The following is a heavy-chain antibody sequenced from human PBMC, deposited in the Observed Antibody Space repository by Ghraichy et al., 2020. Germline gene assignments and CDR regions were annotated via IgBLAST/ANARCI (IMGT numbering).Heavy chain of an antibody. CDR3: TTGRLRSLEREPNFSRTYWYYPMDV. CDR2: FDPVDGET. Sequence: ASVKVSCKVSGYSLSELSINWVRQVPGEGLEWMRGFDPVDGETIYAQKFQGRVTMTEDTSTGIAYMEVSSLRSEDTAIYYCTTGRLRSLEREPNFSRTYWYYPMDVWGQGTAVTVSS. J-gene: IGHJ6*02. V-gene: IGHV1-24*01. D-gene: IGHD2-8*02. CDR1: GYSLSELS.